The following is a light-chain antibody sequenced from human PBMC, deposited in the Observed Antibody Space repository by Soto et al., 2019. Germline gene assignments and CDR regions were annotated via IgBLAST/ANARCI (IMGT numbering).Light chain of an antibody. V-gene: IGKV3D-7*01. CDR1: QSVSSSY. CDR3: QQYGRSKRWT. CDR2: GAS. Sequence: EIVMTQSPATLSLSPGERATLSCRASQSVSSSYLSWYQQKPGQAPRLLIYGASTRATGIPARFSGSGSGTDFTLTISSLQPEDFAMYYCQQYGRSKRWTFGQGTKVEVK. J-gene: IGKJ1*01.